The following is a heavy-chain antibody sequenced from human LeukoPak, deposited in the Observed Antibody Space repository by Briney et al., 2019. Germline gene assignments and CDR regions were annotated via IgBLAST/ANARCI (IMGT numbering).Heavy chain of an antibody. CDR1: GYSISSGYY. D-gene: IGHD2-2*01. J-gene: IGHJ3*02. CDR2: IYHSGST. CDR3: AICSSTRAHAFDI. V-gene: IGHV4-38-2*01. Sequence: SETLSLTCAVSGYSISSGYYWGWIRQPPGKGLEWIGIIYHSGSTYYNPSLKSRVTISVDTTKNQFSLKLSSVTAADTAVYYCAICSSTRAHAFDIWGQGTMVTVSS.